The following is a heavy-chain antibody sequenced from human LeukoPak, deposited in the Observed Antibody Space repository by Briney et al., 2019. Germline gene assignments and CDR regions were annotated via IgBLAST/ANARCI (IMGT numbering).Heavy chain of an antibody. CDR2: INHSGST. CDR3: AGDPSWYVGKAFDY. V-gene: IGHV4-34*01. Sequence: SETLSLTCAVYGGSFSGYYWSWIRQPPGKGLEWIGEINHSGSTNYNPSLKSRVTISVDTSKNQFSLKLSSVTAADTAVYYCAGDPSWYVGKAFDYWGQGTLVTVSS. CDR1: GGSFSGYY. D-gene: IGHD6-13*01. J-gene: IGHJ4*02.